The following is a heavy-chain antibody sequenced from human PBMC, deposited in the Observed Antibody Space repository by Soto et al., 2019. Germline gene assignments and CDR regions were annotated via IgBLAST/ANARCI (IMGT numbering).Heavy chain of an antibody. D-gene: IGHD1-26*01. V-gene: IGHV3-11*06. J-gene: IGHJ3*02. CDR3: ARGRKWELPGAFDI. Sequence: PGGSLRLSCLASGFTLINSDMSLSRQAPGKGLEWVSYISSSSSYTNYADSVKGRFTISRDNAKNSLYLQMNSLRAEDTAVYYCARGRKWELPGAFDIWGQGKMVTVSS. CDR2: ISSSSSYT. CDR1: GFTLINSD.